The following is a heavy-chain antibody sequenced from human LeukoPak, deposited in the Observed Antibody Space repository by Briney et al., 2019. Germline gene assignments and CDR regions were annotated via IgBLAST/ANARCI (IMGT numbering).Heavy chain of an antibody. J-gene: IGHJ4*02. CDR2: ISGSGGKT. Sequence: GGTLRLSCAASGFTFRSHDMTWVRQAPGKGLEWVSVISGSGGKTFYADSVKGRFTISRDNSKDTLYLQMNSLRAEDTALYYCARSDNCVYCGQGTLVTVSS. V-gene: IGHV3-23*01. CDR1: GFTFRSHD. CDR3: ARSDNCVY.